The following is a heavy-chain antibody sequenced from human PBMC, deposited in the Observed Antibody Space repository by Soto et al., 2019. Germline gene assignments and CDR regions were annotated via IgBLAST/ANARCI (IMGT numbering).Heavy chain of an antibody. CDR1: GNTFTRTK. J-gene: IGHJ6*02. Sequence: ASGKVSGNVSGNTFTRTKIHWVQQAPGQGLEYRGMILCRDGRTASTQTFRGRLIVSRDTSTSRFYMQLSSLICDDTAVYYCARYTKRDFWTDPYHFYGMYVWGQGTTVTVSS. CDR3: ARYTKRDFWTDPYHFYGMYV. V-gene: IGHV1-46*01. D-gene: IGHD3-3*01. CDR2: ILCRDGRT.